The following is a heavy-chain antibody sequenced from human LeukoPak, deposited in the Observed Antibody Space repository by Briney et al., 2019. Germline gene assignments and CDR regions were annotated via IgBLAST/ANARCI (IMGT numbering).Heavy chain of an antibody. CDR1: GYTFTSYY. CDR3: ARRITMNRDAFDI. Sequence: ASVKVFCKASGYTFTSYYMHWVRQAPGQGLEWMGIINPSGGSTSYAQKFQGRVTMTRDTSTSTVYMELSSLRSEDTAVYYCARRITMNRDAFDIWGQGTMVTVSS. D-gene: IGHD3-22*01. V-gene: IGHV1-46*03. J-gene: IGHJ3*02. CDR2: INPSGGST.